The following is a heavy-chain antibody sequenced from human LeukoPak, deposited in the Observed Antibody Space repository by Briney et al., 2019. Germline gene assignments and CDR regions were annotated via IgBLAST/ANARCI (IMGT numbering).Heavy chain of an antibody. J-gene: IGHJ4*02. CDR1: RGSISNNNYY. V-gene: IGHV4-39*01. CDR3: ATWRTAKTGFDY. Sequence: SETLSLTCTVSRGSISNNNYYSAWIRQPPGKGLECIGSIYYSESPYYNPSLKSRVTISVDTSKNQFSLRLSSVTAADTAVYYCATWRTAKTGFDYWGQGTLVTVSS. D-gene: IGHD1-1*01. CDR2: IYYSESP.